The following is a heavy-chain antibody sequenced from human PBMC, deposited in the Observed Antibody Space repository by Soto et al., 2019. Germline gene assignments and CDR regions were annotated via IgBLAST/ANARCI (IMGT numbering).Heavy chain of an antibody. CDR1: GGSISSSSYY. J-gene: IGHJ3*02. D-gene: IGHD4-17*01. CDR2: IYYSGST. CDR3: ARLYGDYVQAFDI. V-gene: IGHV4-39*01. Sequence: QLQLQESGPGLVKPSETLSLTCTVSGGSISSSSYYWGWIRQPPGKGLGWIGSIYYSGSTYYNPSLKSRVTISVDTSKNQFSLKLSSVTAADTAVYYCARLYGDYVQAFDIWGQGTMVTVSS.